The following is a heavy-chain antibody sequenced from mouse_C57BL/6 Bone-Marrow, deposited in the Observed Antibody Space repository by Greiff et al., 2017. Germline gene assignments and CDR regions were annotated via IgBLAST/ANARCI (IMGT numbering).Heavy chain of an antibody. CDR2: IYPGGGYT. V-gene: IGHV1-63*01. D-gene: IGHD3-2*02. J-gene: IGHJ2*01. CDR1: GYTFTNYW. Sequence: VQLQQSGAELVRPGPSVKMSCKASGYTFTNYWIGWAKQRPGHGLEWIGDIYPGGGYTNYNEKFKGKATLTADKSSSTAYMQFSSLTSEDSAIYYCARNQATFLFDYWGQGTTLTVSS. CDR3: ARNQATFLFDY.